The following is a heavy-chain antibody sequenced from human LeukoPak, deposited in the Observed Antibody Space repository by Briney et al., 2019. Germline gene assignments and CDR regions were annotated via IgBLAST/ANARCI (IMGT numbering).Heavy chain of an antibody. CDR3: GKTTTGYSSGQKPAWPVDY. CDR2: IWYDGSNK. CDR1: GFTFSSYG. V-gene: IGHV3-33*06. Sequence: PGRSLRLSCAASGFTFSSYGMHWVRQAPGKGLEWVAVIWYDGSNKYYADSAKGRFTISRDNSKNTVYLQINSLRAEDTAVYYCGKTTTGYSSGQKPAWPVDYWGQGTLVTVSS. D-gene: IGHD6-19*01. J-gene: IGHJ4*02.